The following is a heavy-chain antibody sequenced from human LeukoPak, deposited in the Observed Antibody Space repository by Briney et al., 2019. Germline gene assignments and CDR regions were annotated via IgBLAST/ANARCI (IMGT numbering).Heavy chain of an antibody. Sequence: SETLSLTCAVSGGSIISSSYNWGWIRQPPGKGLEWIGTIYHSGTTYYNPSLKSRVTISVDTSKNQFSLKLSSVTAADTAVYYCARDTVSRPLDYWGQGTLVTVSS. CDR2: IYHSGTT. CDR3: ARDTVSRPLDY. CDR1: GGSIISSSYN. J-gene: IGHJ4*02. V-gene: IGHV4-39*07.